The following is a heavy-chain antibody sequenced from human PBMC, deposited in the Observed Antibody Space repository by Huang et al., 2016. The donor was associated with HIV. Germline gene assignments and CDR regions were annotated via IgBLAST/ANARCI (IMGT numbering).Heavy chain of an antibody. CDR2: SKPKEGKG. V-gene: IGHV1-8*01. Sequence: QIQLAQSGAEVKKPGASVKVSCKASGYTLTNYDLTWVGQASGQGSRWMGWSKPKEGKGGYTKKFQGRVAILRNSSINTSYVEVTSLTSEDTAVYYCARGFGINYNHEAFDVWGQGTMVTVSS. CDR3: ARGFGINYNHEAFDV. CDR1: GYTLTNYD. J-gene: IGHJ3*01. D-gene: IGHD3-10*01.